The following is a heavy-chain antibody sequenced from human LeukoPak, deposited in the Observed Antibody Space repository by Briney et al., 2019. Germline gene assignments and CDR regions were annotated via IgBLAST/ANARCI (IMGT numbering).Heavy chain of an antibody. Sequence: GGSLRLSCAASGFTVSNTYMSWVRQAPGKGLEWVLVIYDDGGAFYSDSVKGRFTISRDYSKNTLYLQMNSLRADDTAMYYCARDSGGPAFWGQGTLVTVSS. CDR2: IYDDGGA. D-gene: IGHD2-15*01. V-gene: IGHV3-53*01. CDR1: GFTVSNTY. J-gene: IGHJ1*01. CDR3: ARDSGGPAF.